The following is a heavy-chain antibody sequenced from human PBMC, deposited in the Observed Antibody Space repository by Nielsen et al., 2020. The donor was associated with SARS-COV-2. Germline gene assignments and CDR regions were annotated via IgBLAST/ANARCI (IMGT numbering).Heavy chain of an antibody. J-gene: IGHJ6*02. CDR1: GFPFDNYA. V-gene: IGHV3-9*01. CDR3: AKDPSDGMDV. D-gene: IGHD3-10*01. CDR2: ISWNSVDI. Sequence: SLKISCAASGFPFDNYAMHWVRRVPGKGLEWVSDISWNSVDIGYADSVKGRFTISRDNAKNSLYLQMNSLRAEDTALYYCAKDPSDGMDVWGQGTTVTVSS.